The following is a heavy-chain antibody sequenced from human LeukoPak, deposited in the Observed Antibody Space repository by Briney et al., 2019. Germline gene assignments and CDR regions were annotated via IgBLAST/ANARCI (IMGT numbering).Heavy chain of an antibody. CDR1: GYTFTTYG. V-gene: IGHV1-18*01. CDR2: ISAYNGNT. Sequence: ASVKVSCKASGYTFTTYGISCVRQAPGQGLEWMGWISAYNGNTNYAQKLQGRVTMTTDTSTSTAYMELRSLRSDDTAVYYCARDPNIILLSGYFDFWGQGTLVTVSS. D-gene: IGHD2-8*01. CDR3: ARDPNIILLSGYFDF. J-gene: IGHJ4*02.